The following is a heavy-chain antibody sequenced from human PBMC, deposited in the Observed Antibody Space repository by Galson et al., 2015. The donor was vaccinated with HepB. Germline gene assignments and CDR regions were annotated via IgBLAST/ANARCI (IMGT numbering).Heavy chain of an antibody. V-gene: IGHV4-31*03. CDR3: ARDLPYCSSTSCYGAYYGMDV. J-gene: IGHJ6*02. Sequence: TLSLTCTVSGGSISSGGYYWSWIRQHPGKGLEWIGYIYYSGSTYYNPSLTSRVTISVDTSKNQFSLKLSSVTAADTAVYYCARDLPYCSSTSCYGAYYGMDVWGQGTTVTVSS. CDR1: GGSISSGGYY. D-gene: IGHD2-2*01. CDR2: IYYSGST.